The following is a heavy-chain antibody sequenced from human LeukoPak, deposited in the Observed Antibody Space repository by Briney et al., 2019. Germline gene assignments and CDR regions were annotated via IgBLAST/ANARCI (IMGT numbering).Heavy chain of an antibody. CDR2: INSDGSST. CDR3: ARDLDDPAIAAAGPNWFDP. J-gene: IGHJ5*02. Sequence: PGGSLRLSCAASGFTFSSYWMHWVRQAPGKGLVWVSRINSDGSSTSYADSVKGRFTISRDNAKNTLYLQMNSLRAEDTAVYYCARDLDDPAIAAAGPNWFDPWGQGTLVTVSS. D-gene: IGHD6-13*01. V-gene: IGHV3-74*01. CDR1: GFTFSSYW.